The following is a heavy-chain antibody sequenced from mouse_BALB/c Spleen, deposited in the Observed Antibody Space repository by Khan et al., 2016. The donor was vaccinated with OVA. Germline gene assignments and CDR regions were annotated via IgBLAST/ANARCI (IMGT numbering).Heavy chain of an antibody. V-gene: IGHV3-8*02. J-gene: IGHJ3*01. CDR1: GDSITSGY. CDR2: MIYSGNT. CDR3: ARSTYRYALAY. D-gene: IGHD2-14*01. Sequence: EVKLLESGPSLVKPSQTLSLTCSVTGDSITSGYWNWIRKFPGNKLGYMGYMIYSGNTYYNPSLKSRISITRHTSKNQYYLQLNSVTTEDTATYYCARSTYRYALAYWGQGTLVTVSA.